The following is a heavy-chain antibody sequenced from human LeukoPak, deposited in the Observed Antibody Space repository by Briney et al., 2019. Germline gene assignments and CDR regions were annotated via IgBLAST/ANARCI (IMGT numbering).Heavy chain of an antibody. D-gene: IGHD3-22*01. J-gene: IGHJ4*02. CDR3: ARHFGYDDTSDYQGVPDH. Sequence: SETLSLTCTVSGDSISSYYCSWIRQPPGKGLEWIGYIYYTGSTNYNPSLKSRVTILVDTSKNQFSLKLSSVTAADTAVYYCARHFGYDDTSDYQGVPDHWGQGSLVTVSS. CDR1: GDSISSYY. CDR2: IYYTGST. V-gene: IGHV4-59*01.